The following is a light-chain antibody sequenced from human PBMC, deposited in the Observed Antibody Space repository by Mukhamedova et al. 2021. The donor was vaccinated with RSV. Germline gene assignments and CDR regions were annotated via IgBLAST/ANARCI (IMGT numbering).Light chain of an antibody. Sequence: WYQRRVHGKAPRLLIYKASSLESGVPSRFSGSGSGTEFTLTIISLQPADFATYYCQQSNSYSTFGGGTKVEIK. CDR2: KAS. CDR3: QQSNSYST. J-gene: IGKJ4*01. V-gene: IGKV1-5*03.